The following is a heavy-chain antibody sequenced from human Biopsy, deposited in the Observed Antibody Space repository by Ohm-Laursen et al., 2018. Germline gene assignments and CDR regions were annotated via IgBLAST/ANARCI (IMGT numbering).Heavy chain of an antibody. D-gene: IGHD5-18*01. CDR1: GGTLSSHG. Sequence: GSSVKVSCKASGGTLSSHGISWVRQAPGQGLDWMGGFVPRFGTANYAQKFQGRVTISADEKTNTAYMELKNLRSDDTAIYYCARDGVEHQSVTFFDYWGQGTRVTVSS. V-gene: IGHV1-69*01. CDR2: FVPRFGTA. J-gene: IGHJ4*02. CDR3: ARDGVEHQSVTFFDY.